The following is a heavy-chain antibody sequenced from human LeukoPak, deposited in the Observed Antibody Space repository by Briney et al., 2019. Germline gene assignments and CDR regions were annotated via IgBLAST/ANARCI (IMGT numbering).Heavy chain of an antibody. CDR1: GFTFSTYA. J-gene: IGHJ5*02. V-gene: IGHV3-23*01. CDR3: AKGGSGRWNWFDP. Sequence: GGSLRLSCEASGFTFSTYAMGWVRQAPGKGLEWVSSVSGSGGSTYYADSVRGRFTISRDNSNNTLYLRTNSLTADDTAVYYCAKGGSGRWNWFDPWGQGTLVTVSS. D-gene: IGHD3-10*01. CDR2: VSGSGGST.